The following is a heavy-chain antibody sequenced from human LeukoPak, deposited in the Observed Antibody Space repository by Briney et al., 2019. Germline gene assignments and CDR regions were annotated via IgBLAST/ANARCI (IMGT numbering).Heavy chain of an antibody. D-gene: IGHD3-22*01. J-gene: IGHJ4*02. V-gene: IGHV3-53*01. CDR1: GFIVSSNY. CDR3: ASHNYYDTSGYYYSLDY. CDR2: IYGSGTT. Sequence: PGGSLRLSCAASGFIVSSNYMSWVRQAPGKGPEWVSVIYGSGTTQYADSVKGRFTISRDSSRNTLYLQMNSLKAEDTAMYYCASHNYYDTSGYYYSLDYWGQGTLVTVSS.